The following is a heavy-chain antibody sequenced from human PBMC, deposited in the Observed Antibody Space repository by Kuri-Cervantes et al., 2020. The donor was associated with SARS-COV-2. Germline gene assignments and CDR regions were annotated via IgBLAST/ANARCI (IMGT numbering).Heavy chain of an antibody. J-gene: IGHJ4*01. D-gene: IGHD3-10*01. CDR3: ARARVTLVGGVITTPYYFDY. Sequence: SETLSLTCTVSGGSISSYDWSWIPQPPGKGLEWIGYIYDTGSASYNPSLKSRVAISLDRSKNQFSLRLTTVSAADTAIYYCARARVTLVGGVITTPYYFDYWGHGTLVTVSS. V-gene: IGHV4-59*01. CDR2: IYDTGSA. CDR1: GGSISSYD.